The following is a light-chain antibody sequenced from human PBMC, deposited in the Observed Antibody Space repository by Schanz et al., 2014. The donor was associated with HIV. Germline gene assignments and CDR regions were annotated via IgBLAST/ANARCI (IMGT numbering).Light chain of an antibody. CDR3: LQHYNYPVT. CDR1: QTIDTY. Sequence: IQMTQSPSTLSASVGDRVTITCRASQTIDTYLNWYQQEAGKAPKLLIYAASYLQSGVPSRFSGSGSGTDFTLTISSLQPEDFATYYCLQHYNYPVTFGQGTKLEIK. CDR2: AAS. J-gene: IGKJ2*01. V-gene: IGKV1-6*01.